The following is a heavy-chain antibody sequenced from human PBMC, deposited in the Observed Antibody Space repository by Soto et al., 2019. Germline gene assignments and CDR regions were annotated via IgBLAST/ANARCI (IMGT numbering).Heavy chain of an antibody. CDR2: ISAYNGNT. CDR1: GYTFTSYG. D-gene: IGHD3-22*01. CDR3: ARVHLYYYDSSGYYSGGATDKFDY. Sequence: ASVKVSCKASGYTFTSYGISWVRQAPGQGLEWMGWISAYNGNTNYAQKLQGRVTMTTDTSTSTAYMELRSLRSDDTAVYYCARVHLYYYDSSGYYSGGATDKFDYWGEGTLVTVSS. J-gene: IGHJ4*02. V-gene: IGHV1-18*01.